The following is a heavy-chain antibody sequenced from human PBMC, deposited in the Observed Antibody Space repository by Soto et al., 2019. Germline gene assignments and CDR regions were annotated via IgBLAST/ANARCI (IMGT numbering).Heavy chain of an antibody. CDR3: AGLTTNWFDP. CDR1: RGSISSYY. Sequence: PSETLSLTCSVSRGSISSYYWSWVRQPPGKGLEWIGFIHRTGSTKYNPSLKSRVTISVDTSKNQFSLKLSSVTAADTAVYYCAGLTTNWFDPWGQGTLVTVSS. V-gene: IGHV4-59*12. D-gene: IGHD4-17*01. CDR2: IHRTGST. J-gene: IGHJ5*02.